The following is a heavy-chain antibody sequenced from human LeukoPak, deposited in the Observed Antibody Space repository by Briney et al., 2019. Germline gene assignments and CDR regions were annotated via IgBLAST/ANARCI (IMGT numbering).Heavy chain of an antibody. V-gene: IGHV3-7*01. CDR2: INQGGNDR. CDR1: GFTFSSHW. Sequence: GGSLRLSCAASGFTFSSHWMSWVRQAPGKGLEWVANINQGGNDRNYVDSVKGRFTISRDNAKNSLYLQMNSLRAEDTAVYYCAREAMTTVSPSAYWGQGTLVTVSS. CDR3: AREAMTTVSPSAY. D-gene: IGHD4-17*01. J-gene: IGHJ4*02.